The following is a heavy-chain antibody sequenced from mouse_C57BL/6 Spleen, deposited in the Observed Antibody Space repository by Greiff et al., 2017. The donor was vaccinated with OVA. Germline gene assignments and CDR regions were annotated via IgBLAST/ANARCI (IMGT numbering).Heavy chain of an antibody. CDR2: ISGGGGNT. V-gene: IGHV5-9*01. D-gene: IGHD1-1*01. J-gene: IGHJ1*03. CDR3: ARRTTVGYFDV. CDR1: GFTFSSYT. Sequence: EVMLVESGGGLVKPGGSLKLSCAASGFTFSSYTMSWVRQTPEKRLEWVATISGGGGNTYYPDSVKGRFTFSRDNAKNTLYLQMSSLRSEDTALYYCARRTTVGYFDVWGTGTTVTVSS.